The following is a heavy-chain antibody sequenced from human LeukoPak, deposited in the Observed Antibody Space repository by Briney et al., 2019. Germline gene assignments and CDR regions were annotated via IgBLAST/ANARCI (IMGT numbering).Heavy chain of an antibody. Sequence: GGSLRLSCAASGVTFSSYSMNWVRQAPGKGLEWVSSISSSSSYIYYADSVKGRFTISRDNAKNSLYLQMNSLRAEDTAVYYCAREDPTVIFDYWGQGTLVTVSS. CDR1: GVTFSSYS. D-gene: IGHD4-11*01. V-gene: IGHV3-21*01. J-gene: IGHJ4*02. CDR2: ISSSSSYI. CDR3: AREDPTVIFDY.